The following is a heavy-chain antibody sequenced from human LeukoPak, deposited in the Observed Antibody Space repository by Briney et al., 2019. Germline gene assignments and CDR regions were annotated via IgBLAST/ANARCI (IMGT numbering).Heavy chain of an antibody. J-gene: IGHJ4*02. CDR1: GFTFSSYW. V-gene: IGHV3-23*01. Sequence: PGGSLRLSCAASGFTFSSYWMSWVRQAPGKGLEWVSAISGSGGSTYYADSVKGRFTISRDNSKNTLYLQMNSLRAEDTAVYYCAKVSWYYDYVWGSYRYYYFDYWGQGTLVTVSS. CDR3: AKVSWYYDYVWGSYRYYYFDY. D-gene: IGHD3-16*02. CDR2: ISGSGGST.